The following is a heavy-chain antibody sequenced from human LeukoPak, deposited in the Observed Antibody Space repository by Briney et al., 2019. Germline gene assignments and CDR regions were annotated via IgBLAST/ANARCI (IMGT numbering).Heavy chain of an antibody. Sequence: SETLSLTCTVSGGSISSGDYYWSWIRQPPGTGLEWFGYIYYSGSTYYNPSLKSRVTISVDTSKNQFSLKLSSVTAADTAVYYCARVGVGATRIFDYWGQGTLVTVSS. D-gene: IGHD1-26*01. V-gene: IGHV4-30-4*01. CDR3: ARVGVGATRIFDY. CDR2: IYYSGST. CDR1: GGSISSGDYY. J-gene: IGHJ4*02.